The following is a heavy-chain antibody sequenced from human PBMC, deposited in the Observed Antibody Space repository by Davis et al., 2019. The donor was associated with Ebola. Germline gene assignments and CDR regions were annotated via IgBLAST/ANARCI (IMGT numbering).Heavy chain of an antibody. D-gene: IGHD3-10*01. J-gene: IGHJ5*02. V-gene: IGHV1-18*01. Sequence: ASVKVSCKASGYTISTQGIIWVRQAPGQGLEWVGWFSHYRRNTHYARKFQGRVTMTTDTSTNTAYMELRSLRSDDTAVYYCARDPPPLIIMVRGRLDPWGQGTLVTVSS. CDR3: ARDPPPLIIMVRGRLDP. CDR1: GYTISTQG. CDR2: FSHYRRNT.